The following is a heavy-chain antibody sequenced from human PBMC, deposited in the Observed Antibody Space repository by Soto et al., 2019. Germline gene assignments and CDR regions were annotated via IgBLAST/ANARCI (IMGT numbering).Heavy chain of an antibody. CDR3: TRANWYSEY. Sequence: QVQLQESGPGLVKPSETLSLTCSVSGGSISNHYWSWIRQPPGKGLEWIGYIYYNGNTNYNPSLKSRVTMSVATSRNQIALKLTTVTAADKAVYYCTRANWYSEYWGQGTLVTVAS. J-gene: IGHJ4*02. D-gene: IGHD7-27*01. CDR2: IYYNGNT. CDR1: GGSISNHY. V-gene: IGHV4-59*11.